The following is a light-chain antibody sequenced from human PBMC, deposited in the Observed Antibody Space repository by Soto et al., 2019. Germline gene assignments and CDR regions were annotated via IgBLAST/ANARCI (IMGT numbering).Light chain of an antibody. Sequence: QSALTQPRSVSGSPGQSVTISCTGTSSDVGAYKSVSWYQQHPGKVPKLMLYDVSKRRPGVPYRFSGSKSGNTASLTISGLQAEDEADYYCCSYAGTYVVFGGGTKVTVL. CDR2: DVS. CDR3: CSYAGTYVV. V-gene: IGLV2-11*01. CDR1: SSDVGAYKS. J-gene: IGLJ2*01.